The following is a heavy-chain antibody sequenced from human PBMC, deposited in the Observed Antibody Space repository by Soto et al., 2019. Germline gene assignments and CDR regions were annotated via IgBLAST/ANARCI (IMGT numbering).Heavy chain of an antibody. Sequence: DVQLLESGGGLVQPGGSLRVSCAASGFTFSTYAMSWVRQAPGKGLEWVSAISASYSTYYADSVKGRFTISRDNSMNALYLQMNSLRIEDTAVYYCAHPRGYGVFDAYDIWGQGTMVTVSS. CDR3: AHPRGYGVFDAYDI. CDR1: GFTFSTYA. CDR2: ISASYST. V-gene: IGHV3-23*01. D-gene: IGHD4-17*01. J-gene: IGHJ3*02.